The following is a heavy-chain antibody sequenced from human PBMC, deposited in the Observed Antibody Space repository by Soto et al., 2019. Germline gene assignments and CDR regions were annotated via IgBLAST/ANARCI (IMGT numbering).Heavy chain of an antibody. CDR1: GGTFSRYD. J-gene: IGHJ2*01. V-gene: IGHV1-69*12. CDR3: AQTLGSAVSGPGRFDL. D-gene: IGHD6-19*01. Sequence: QVQLVQSGTEVKKPGSSVKVSCKASGGTFSRYDISWVRQAPGQGLEWMGGIIPFFGTPNYAQRFQGRVTITADESTSTAYMELRSLRSGDTAVYYCAQTLGSAVSGPGRFDLWGRGTLVTVTS. CDR2: IIPFFGTP.